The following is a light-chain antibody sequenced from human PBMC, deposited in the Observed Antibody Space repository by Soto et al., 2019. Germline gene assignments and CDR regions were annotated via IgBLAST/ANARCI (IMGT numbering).Light chain of an antibody. CDR2: KAS. Sequence: DLQMTHSPSTLSASVGDRVTITCRASQSISTYLAWYQQKPGKAPKLLIYKASNLETGVPSRFSGSGSGTEFTLTISSLQPDDPATYYCQQYNTYSRTFGLGTKVDIK. CDR3: QQYNTYSRT. CDR1: QSISTY. V-gene: IGKV1-5*03. J-gene: IGKJ1*01.